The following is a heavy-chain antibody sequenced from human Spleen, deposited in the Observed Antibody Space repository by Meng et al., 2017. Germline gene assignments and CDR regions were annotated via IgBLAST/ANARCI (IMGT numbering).Heavy chain of an antibody. CDR3: ARDSIVTGFHDVDY. CDR2: IHNSGGP. V-gene: IGHV4-59*02. Sequence: SETLSLTCTVSGASVSSYYWSWIRQTPGKGLEWIGYIHNSGGPTYNPSLKSRVTMSVDTSKNQFSLKLSSVAAADTAVYYCARDSIVTGFHDVDYLGQGTLVTVSS. J-gene: IGHJ4*02. CDR1: GASVSSYY. D-gene: IGHD3-9*01.